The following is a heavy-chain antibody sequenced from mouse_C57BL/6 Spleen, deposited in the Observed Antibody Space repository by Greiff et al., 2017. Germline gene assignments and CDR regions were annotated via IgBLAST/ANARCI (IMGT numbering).Heavy chain of an antibody. CDR2: IDPSDSYT. CDR3: ARSFTTVVAARGYYFDY. J-gene: IGHJ2*01. CDR1: GYTFTSYW. D-gene: IGHD1-1*01. Sequence: QVQLQQPGAELVMPGASVKLSCKASGYTFTSYWMHWVKQRPGQGLEWIGEIDPSDSYTNYNQKFKGKSTLTVDKSSSTAYMQLSSLTSEDSAVYYCARSFTTVVAARGYYFDYWGQGTTLTVSS. V-gene: IGHV1-69*01.